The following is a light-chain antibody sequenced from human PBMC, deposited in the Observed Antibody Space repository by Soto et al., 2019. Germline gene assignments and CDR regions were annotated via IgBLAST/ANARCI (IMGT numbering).Light chain of an antibody. CDR3: GTWDSSLSALVV. CDR1: SSNIGNNY. CDR2: DNN. J-gene: IGLJ2*01. Sequence: QSVLTQPPSVSAAPGQKVTISCSGSSSNIGNNYVSWYQQLPGTAPKLLIYDNNKRPSGIPDRFSGSKSGTSATLGITGLQTGDEADYYCGTWDSSLSALVVFGGGTEVTVL. V-gene: IGLV1-51*01.